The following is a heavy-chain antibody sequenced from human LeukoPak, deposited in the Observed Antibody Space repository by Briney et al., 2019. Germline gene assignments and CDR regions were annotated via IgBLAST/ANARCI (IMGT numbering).Heavy chain of an antibody. CDR3: ARGYCSGSSCYPGLY. V-gene: IGHV3-66*02. J-gene: IGHJ4*02. CDR2: IYTDGAT. D-gene: IGHD2-15*01. CDR1: GSTVSSNY. Sequence: GGSLRLSCAASGSTVSSNYMNWVRQAPGKGLEWVSVIYTDGATYYADSVKGRFTISRDNSKNTLYLQMNSLRADDTAVYYCARGYCSGSSCYPGLYWGQGSLVTVSS.